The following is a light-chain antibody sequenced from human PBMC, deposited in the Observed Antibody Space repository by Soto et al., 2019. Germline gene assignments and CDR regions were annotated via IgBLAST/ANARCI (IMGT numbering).Light chain of an antibody. CDR1: QSVSSN. Sequence: VSTQSQYTLPVSPEERAPLSCSASQSVSSNVAWYQQKPGQAPRLLIYGAYTRAAGVPARFSGSGSGTEFTLTITSLQSEDIALYYCQQYNIGPPITFGRRRLLEV. V-gene: IGKV3-15*01. CDR2: GAY. J-gene: IGKJ5*01. CDR3: QQYNIGPPIT.